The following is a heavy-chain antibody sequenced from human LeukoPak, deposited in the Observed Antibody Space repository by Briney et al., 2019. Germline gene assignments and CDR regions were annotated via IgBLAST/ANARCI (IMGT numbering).Heavy chain of an antibody. Sequence: SETLSLTCPVFGGSISSYYWSWVRQPPGKGLEWLGYIYYSGTTNYNPSLKSRVTISVDTSKNQFSLKLNSVTAADTAVYYCARGSSSDWYGFDSWGQGTLVTVSS. CDR1: GGSISSYY. D-gene: IGHD6-19*01. J-gene: IGHJ4*02. V-gene: IGHV4-59*01. CDR3: ARGSSSDWYGFDS. CDR2: IYYSGTT.